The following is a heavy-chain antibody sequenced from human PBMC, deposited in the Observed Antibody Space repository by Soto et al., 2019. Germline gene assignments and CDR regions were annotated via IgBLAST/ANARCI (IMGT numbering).Heavy chain of an antibody. CDR3: ARGLYCLTSRCSRPYYNFGMDV. V-gene: IGHV1-8*02. J-gene: IGHJ6*02. CDR2: MNPNSGNT. D-gene: IGHD2-15*01. Sequence: GSVKVSRKGSGYSSTTYDINWGRQATGQVLEWMGWMNPNSGNTGYAQKFQVRVTMTRSTSISIAYMELNILRSEDTAVYYSARGLYCLTSRCSRPYYNFGMDVWG. CDR1: GYSSTTYD.